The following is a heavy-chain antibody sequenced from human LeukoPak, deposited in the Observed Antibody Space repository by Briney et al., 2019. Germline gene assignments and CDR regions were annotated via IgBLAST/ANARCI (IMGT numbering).Heavy chain of an antibody. V-gene: IGHV3-23*01. Sequence: GGSLRLSCAASGFTFSSYAMSWVRQAPGKGLEWVSAISGSGGSTHYADSVKGRFTISRDNSKNTLYLQMNSLRAEDTAVYYCAKDRQYGSAAPYYFDYWGQGTLVTVSS. D-gene: IGHD3-10*01. J-gene: IGHJ4*02. CDR2: ISGSGGST. CDR3: AKDRQYGSAAPYYFDY. CDR1: GFTFSSYA.